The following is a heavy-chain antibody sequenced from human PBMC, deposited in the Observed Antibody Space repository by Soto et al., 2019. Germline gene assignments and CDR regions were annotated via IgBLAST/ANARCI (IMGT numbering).Heavy chain of an antibody. Sequence: GGSLRLSCAASGFTFSEYWMHWVRQAPGKGLVWVSRLKGDASSTNYADSVKGRFTISRDNAKNTAYLEINSLRAEDTAVYYWEGGAGGFYNRDVGGKGTRATVPS. V-gene: IGHV3-74*01. CDR1: GFTFSEYW. CDR2: LKGDASST. D-gene: IGHD3-16*01. J-gene: IGHJ6*03. CDR3: EGGAGGFYNRDV.